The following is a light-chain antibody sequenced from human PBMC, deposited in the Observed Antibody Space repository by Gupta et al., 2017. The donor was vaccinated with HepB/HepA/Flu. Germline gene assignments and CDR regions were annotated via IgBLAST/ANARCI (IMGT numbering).Light chain of an antibody. V-gene: IGKV1-5*03. Sequence: DIQMTQSPSTLSASVGDRVTITCRASQSISSWLAWYQQKPWKAPKLLIYKASSLESGVPSRFSGSGSGTEFTLTISSLQPDDFATYYCQSYITCGPGTKVDIK. CDR1: QSISSW. CDR3: QSYIT. CDR2: KAS. J-gene: IGKJ3*01.